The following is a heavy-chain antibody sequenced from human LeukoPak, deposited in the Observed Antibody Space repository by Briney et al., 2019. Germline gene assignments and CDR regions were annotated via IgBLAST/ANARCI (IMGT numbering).Heavy chain of an antibody. J-gene: IGHJ5*02. CDR2: ISYDGSTK. D-gene: IGHD5-24*01. CDR3: AKDLFDGSFDP. CDR1: GFTFSHYG. V-gene: IGHV3-30*18. Sequence: GGSLRLSCAASGFTFSHYGMHWVRQAPGKGLEWVAVISYDGSTKYYADSVKGRFTISRDNSKNTLYLQMNSLRAEDTAVYYCAKDLFDGSFDPWGQGTLVTVSS.